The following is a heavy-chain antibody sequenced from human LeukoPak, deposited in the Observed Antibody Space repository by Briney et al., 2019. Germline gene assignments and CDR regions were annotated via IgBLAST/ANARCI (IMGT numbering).Heavy chain of an antibody. J-gene: IGHJ5*02. CDR1: GGSISSGDYY. D-gene: IGHD3-10*01. CDR2: IYYGGST. CDR3: ARAYDGSGRLSNWFDP. Sequence: SQTLSLTCTVSGGSISSGDYYWSWIRQPPGKGLEWIGYIYYGGSTYYNPSLKSRVTISVDTSKNQFSLKLSSVTAADTAVYYCARAYDGSGRLSNWFDPWGQGTLVTVSS. V-gene: IGHV4-30-4*01.